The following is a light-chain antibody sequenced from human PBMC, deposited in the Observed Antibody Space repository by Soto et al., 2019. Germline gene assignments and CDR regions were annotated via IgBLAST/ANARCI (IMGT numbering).Light chain of an antibody. CDR3: QQRTSWPT. CDR2: DAS. CDR1: QSVSSY. Sequence: EIVLTQSPATLSLSRGERATLSCRASQSVSSYLAWYQQKPGQAPRLLIYDASNRATGIPARFSGSGSGTDFTLTISSLEPEDFAVYYCQQRTSWPTFGGGTKVDI. V-gene: IGKV3-11*01. J-gene: IGKJ4*01.